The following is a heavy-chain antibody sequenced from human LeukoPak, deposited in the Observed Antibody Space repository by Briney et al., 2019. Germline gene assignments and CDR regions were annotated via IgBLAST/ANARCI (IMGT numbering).Heavy chain of an antibody. J-gene: IGHJ6*02. CDR3: ARDGVWTSSSWYGDYYYGMDV. V-gene: IGHV3-11*01. D-gene: IGHD6-13*01. CDR1: GFTFSDYY. Sequence: PGGSLRLSCAASGFTFSDYYMSWIRQAPGKGLEWVSYISSSGSTIYYADSVKGRFTISRDNAKNSLYLQMNSLRAEDTAVYYCARDGVWTSSSWYGDYYYGMDVWGQGTTVTVSS. CDR2: ISSSGSTI.